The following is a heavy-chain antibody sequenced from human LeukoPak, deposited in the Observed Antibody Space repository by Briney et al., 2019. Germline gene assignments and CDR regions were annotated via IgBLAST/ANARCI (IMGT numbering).Heavy chain of an antibody. D-gene: IGHD1-26*01. J-gene: IGHJ4*02. CDR1: GYTFTGYY. V-gene: IGHV1-2*02. CDR2: INPNSGGT. Sequence: ASVKVSCKASGYTFTGYYMHWVRQAPGQGLEWMGWINPNSGGTNYAQKFQGRVTMTRDTSISTAHTELSRLRSDDTAVYYCARLGSDIVGATIDYWGQGTLVTVSS. CDR3: ARLGSDIVGATIDY.